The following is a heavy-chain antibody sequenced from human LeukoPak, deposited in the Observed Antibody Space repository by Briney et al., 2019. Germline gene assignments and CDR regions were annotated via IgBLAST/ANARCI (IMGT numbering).Heavy chain of an antibody. J-gene: IGHJ4*02. V-gene: IGHV3-9*01. CDR1: GFTFDDYA. Sequence: PGGSLRLSCAGSGFTFDDYAMHWVRQAPGKSLEWLPIISYNGGFIDYADSVKARFTISRDNAKNSLYLQLDSLRAEDTAIYYCAKVRGKYSSHFFFDYWGQGTLVTVSS. CDR2: ISYNGGFI. D-gene: IGHD6-19*01. CDR3: AKVRGKYSSHFFFDY.